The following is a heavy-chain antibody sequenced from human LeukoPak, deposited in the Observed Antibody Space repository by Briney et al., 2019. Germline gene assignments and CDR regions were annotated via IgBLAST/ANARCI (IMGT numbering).Heavy chain of an antibody. CDR3: AREAVAGGSGSNYYYYGVDV. CDR2: ISYSGST. J-gene: IGHJ6*02. Sequence: PSETLSLTCTVSGGSINNYYWSWIRQPPGKGLEWIGYISYSGSTNYNPSLKSRVTISVDTSKNHFSLKLSSVTAADTAVYYCAREAVAGGSGSNYYYYGVDVWGQGTTVTVSS. V-gene: IGHV4-59*01. D-gene: IGHD3-10*01. CDR1: GGSINNYY.